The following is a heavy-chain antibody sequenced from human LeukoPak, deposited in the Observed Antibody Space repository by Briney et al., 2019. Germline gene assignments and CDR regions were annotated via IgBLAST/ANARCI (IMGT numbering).Heavy chain of an antibody. CDR3: ARGYGVGITGTTRLYYYYMDV. V-gene: IGHV4-34*01. D-gene: IGHD1-7*01. CDR2: INRSGST. J-gene: IGHJ6*03. Sequence: SETLSLTCAVYGGSFSGYYWSWIRQPPGKGLEWIGEINRSGSTNYNPSLKSRVTISVDTSKNQFSLKLSSVTAADTAVYYCARGYGVGITGTTRLYYYYMDVWGKGTTVTVSS. CDR1: GGSFSGYY.